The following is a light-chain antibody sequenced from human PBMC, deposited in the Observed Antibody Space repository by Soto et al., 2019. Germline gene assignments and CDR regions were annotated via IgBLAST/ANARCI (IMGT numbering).Light chain of an antibody. CDR3: QRGTRTPPA. CDR2: AAS. Sequence: DIQMTQSPSSLSASVGDRVTITCRASQSISSYLNWYQQKPGKAPKLLIYAASSLQSGVPSRFSGSGSGTISISPFSILHPEVFALSSVQRGTRTPPAFGQGHDWRLN. V-gene: IGKV1-39*01. CDR1: QSISSY. J-gene: IGKJ5*01.